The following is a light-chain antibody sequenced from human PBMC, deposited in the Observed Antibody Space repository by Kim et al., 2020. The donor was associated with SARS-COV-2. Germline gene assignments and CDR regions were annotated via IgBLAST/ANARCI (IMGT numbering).Light chain of an antibody. CDR2: DFS. CDR3: SSYTSSSNVV. CDR1: SSDVGGYNY. V-gene: IGLV2-14*04. Sequence: GQSITSSCTGTSSDVGGYNYVSWYQQHPGKAPKLMIYDFSKRPSGVSNRFSGSKSGNTASLTISGLQAEDEADYYCSSYTSSSNVVFGGGTQLTVL. J-gene: IGLJ2*01.